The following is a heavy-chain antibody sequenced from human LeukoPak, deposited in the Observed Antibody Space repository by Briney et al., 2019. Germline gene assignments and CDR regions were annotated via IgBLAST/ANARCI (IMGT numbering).Heavy chain of an antibody. V-gene: IGHV3-21*01. CDR2: ISSSSIYI. CDR3: ARDNGVAFDY. CDR1: GFTFSSYW. J-gene: IGHJ4*02. D-gene: IGHD2-15*01. Sequence: GGSLRLSCAASGFTFSSYWMNWVRQAPGKGLEWVSSISSSSIYIYYADSVKGRFTISRDNAENSLYLQMSSLRAEDTAVYYCARDNGVAFDYWGQGTLVTVSS.